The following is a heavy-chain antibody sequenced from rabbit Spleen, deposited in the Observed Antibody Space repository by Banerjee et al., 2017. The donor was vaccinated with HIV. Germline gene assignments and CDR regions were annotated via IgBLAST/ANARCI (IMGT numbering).Heavy chain of an antibody. V-gene: IGHV1S45*01. CDR3: ARDLPDVIGWNLDL. Sequence: QEQLEESGGDLVKPGASLTLTCTASGVSFSTNSYMCWVRQAPGKGLEWIACIEGGSSGFSYFANWAKGRFTISKTSSTTVTLQMTSLTAADTATYFCARDLPDVIGWNLDLWGPGTLVTVS. CDR2: IEGGSSGFS. CDR1: GVSFSTNSY. D-gene: IGHD1-1*01. J-gene: IGHJ4*01.